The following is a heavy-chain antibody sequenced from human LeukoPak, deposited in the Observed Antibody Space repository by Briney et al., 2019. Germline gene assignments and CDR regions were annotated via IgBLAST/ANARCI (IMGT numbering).Heavy chain of an antibody. V-gene: IGHV3-21*01. CDR3: ARAAYCGGDCFFDY. J-gene: IGHJ4*02. Sequence: PGGSLRLSCAASGFTFSSYSMNWARQAPGKGLEWVSSISSSSSYIYYADSVKGRFTISRDNAKNSLYLQMNSLRAEDTAVYYCARAAYCGGDCFFDYWGQGTLVTVSS. D-gene: IGHD2-21*02. CDR2: ISSSSSYI. CDR1: GFTFSSYS.